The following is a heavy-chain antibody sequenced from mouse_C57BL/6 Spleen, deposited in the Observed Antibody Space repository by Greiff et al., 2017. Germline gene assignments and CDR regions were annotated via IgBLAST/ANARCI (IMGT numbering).Heavy chain of an antibody. CDR1: GYTFTDYN. CDR3: ASDYGSSFYFDY. J-gene: IGHJ2*01. Sequence: VQLQQSGPELVKPGASVKMSCKASGYTFTDYNMHWVKQSHGKSLEWIGYINPNNGGTSYNQKSKGKATLTVNKSSSTAYMELRSLTSEDSAVYYCASDYGSSFYFDYWGQGTTLTVSS. V-gene: IGHV1-22*01. CDR2: INPNNGGT. D-gene: IGHD1-1*01.